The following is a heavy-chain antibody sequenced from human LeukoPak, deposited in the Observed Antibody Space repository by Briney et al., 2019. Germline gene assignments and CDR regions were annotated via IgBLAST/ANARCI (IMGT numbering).Heavy chain of an antibody. Sequence: ASVKVSCKASGYTFTGYYMHWVRQAPGQGLEWMGWINPNSGGTNYAQKFQGRVTMTRDTSISTAYMELSRLRSDDTAVYYCARSGAHCSSTSCYTLDYYYYYMDVWGKGTTVTVSS. CDR3: ARSGAHCSSTSCYTLDYYYYYMDV. D-gene: IGHD2-2*02. CDR1: GYTFTGYY. V-gene: IGHV1-2*02. CDR2: INPNSGGT. J-gene: IGHJ6*03.